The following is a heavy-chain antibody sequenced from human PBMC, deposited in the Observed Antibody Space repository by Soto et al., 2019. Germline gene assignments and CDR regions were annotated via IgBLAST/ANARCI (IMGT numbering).Heavy chain of an antibody. Sequence: TSETLSLTCTVSGGSISSSSYYWGWIRQPPGKGLEWIGSIYYSGSTYYNPSLKSRVTISVDTSKNQFSLKLSSVTAADTAVYYCARHPEYGYYYYYYMDVWGKGTTVTVSS. CDR1: GGSISSSSYY. J-gene: IGHJ6*03. D-gene: IGHD3-10*01. CDR3: ARHPEYGYYYYYYMDV. V-gene: IGHV4-39*01. CDR2: IYYSGST.